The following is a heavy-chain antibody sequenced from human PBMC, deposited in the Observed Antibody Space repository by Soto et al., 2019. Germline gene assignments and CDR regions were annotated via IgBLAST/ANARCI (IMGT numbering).Heavy chain of an antibody. CDR2: ISGGGDAA. V-gene: IGHV3-23*01. Sequence: EVHLLESGGGLVQPGGSLRLSCAGSGFTFINFAMNWVRQAPGKGLEWVSAISGGGDAAFFADSVRGRFTISRDNSKNPVTLQMNSLGVDDTAVYYCARKVPGSTSLPNYWYFDLWGRGTLVTVSS. CDR3: ARKVPGSTSLPNYWYFDL. J-gene: IGHJ2*01. D-gene: IGHD3-10*01. CDR1: GFTFINFA.